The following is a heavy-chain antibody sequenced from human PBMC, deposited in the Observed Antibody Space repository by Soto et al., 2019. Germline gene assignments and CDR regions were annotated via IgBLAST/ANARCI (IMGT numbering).Heavy chain of an antibody. D-gene: IGHD2-15*01. CDR2: IYYSGST. J-gene: IGHJ2*01. V-gene: IGHV4-59*01. CDR3: AREGCSGGSCYGYFDL. Sequence: QVQLQESGPGLVKPSETLSLTCTVSGGSISSYYWSWIRQPPGKGLAWIGYIYYSGSTNYNPSLKSRVTLSVDTSKNQFSLKLSSVTAADTAVYYCAREGCSGGSCYGYFDLWGRGTLVTVSS. CDR1: GGSISSYY.